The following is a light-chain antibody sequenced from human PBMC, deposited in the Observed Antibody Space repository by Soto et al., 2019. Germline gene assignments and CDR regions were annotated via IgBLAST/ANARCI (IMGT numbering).Light chain of an antibody. CDR1: SSDIGGYNF. CDR2: DVN. V-gene: IGLV2-11*01. Sequence: QSALTQPRSVSGSPGQSVTMSCTGTSSDIGGYNFVSWYQHHPGKAPKVVIYDVNQRPSGVPDRFSGSKSGNTASLTISGLQTEDEADYYCCSYAGSFTYWVFGGGTKVTVL. J-gene: IGLJ3*02. CDR3: CSYAGSFTYWV.